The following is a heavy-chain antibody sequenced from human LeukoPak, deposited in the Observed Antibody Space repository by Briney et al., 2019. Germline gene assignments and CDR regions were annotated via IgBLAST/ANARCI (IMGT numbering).Heavy chain of an antibody. CDR2: IHYSGST. CDR3: ARDTRFYDSSAYYYFDY. D-gene: IGHD3-22*01. CDR1: GASITSYY. J-gene: IGHJ4*02. V-gene: IGHV4-59*01. Sequence: SETLSLTCTVSGASITSYYWNWIRQPPGKGLEWVGYIHYSGSTSYNPPLKSRVTISVDTSKKQFSLHLSSVTAADTAVYFCARDTRFYDSSAYYYFDYWGQGALVTVSS.